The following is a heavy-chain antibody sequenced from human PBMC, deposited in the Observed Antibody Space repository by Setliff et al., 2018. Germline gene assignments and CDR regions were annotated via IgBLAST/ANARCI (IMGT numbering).Heavy chain of an antibody. CDR2: IIPIFGTA. CDR1: GGTFSSYA. J-gene: IGHJ6*02. Sequence: SVKVSCKASGGTFSSYAISWVRQAPGQGLEWMGGIIPIFGTANYAQKFQGRVTITADESKSTAYMELSRLTSEDTAVYYCARDEGSSYFYGMDVWGQGTTVTVSS. D-gene: IGHD6-13*01. V-gene: IGHV1-69*13. CDR3: ARDEGSSYFYGMDV.